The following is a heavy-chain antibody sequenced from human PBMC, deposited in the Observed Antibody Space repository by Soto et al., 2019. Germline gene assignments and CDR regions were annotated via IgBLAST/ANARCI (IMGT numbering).Heavy chain of an antibody. CDR3: ARDRESCDFWSGYCLWLGAFDI. CDR1: GGSMNIYY. V-gene: IGHV4-59*01. J-gene: IGHJ3*02. D-gene: IGHD3-3*01. Sequence: SETLSLTCTVSGGSMNIYYWTWIRQPPGKGLEWIGYVRDTGSTNYNPSLKSRVTISIDTSRNQFSLSLSSVTAADTAVYYCARDRESCDFWSGYCLWLGAFDIWGQGTMVTVS. CDR2: VRDTGST.